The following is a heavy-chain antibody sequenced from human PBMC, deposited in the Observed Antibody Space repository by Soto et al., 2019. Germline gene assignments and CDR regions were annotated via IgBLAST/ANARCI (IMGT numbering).Heavy chain of an antibody. CDR2: INEDSSYI. Sequence: EVQLVESGGGRVKPGGSLRLSCAASGFDFSSYSMNWGRQAPGKGLEWVSSINEDSSYIYYAHSLRGRLTISRDNAKESLYLQMNSLRAEDTAVYYCVRDFGWYFRSGYMDDWGDGATVTVSS. CDR1: GFDFSSYS. D-gene: IGHD3-3*01. V-gene: IGHV3-21*02. J-gene: IGHJ6*03. CDR3: VRDFGWYFRSGYMDD.